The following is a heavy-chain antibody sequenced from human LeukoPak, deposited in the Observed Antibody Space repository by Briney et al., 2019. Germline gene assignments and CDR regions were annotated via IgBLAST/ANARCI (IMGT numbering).Heavy chain of an antibody. V-gene: IGHV3-23*01. CDR3: ARVQGDMVRGVIIFGYYFDY. Sequence: GGSLRLSCAASGFTFSNYAMSWVRQAPGKGLEWVSAISGSGGSTYYADSVKGRFTISRDNAKNSLYLQMNSLRAEDTAVYYCARVQGDMVRGVIIFGYYFDYWGQGTLVTVSS. D-gene: IGHD3-10*01. CDR1: GFTFSNYA. CDR2: ISGSGGST. J-gene: IGHJ4*02.